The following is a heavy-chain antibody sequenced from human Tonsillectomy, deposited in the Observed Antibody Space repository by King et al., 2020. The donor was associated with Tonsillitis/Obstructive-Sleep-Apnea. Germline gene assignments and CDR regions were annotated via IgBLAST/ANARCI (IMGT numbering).Heavy chain of an antibody. D-gene: IGHD6-13*01. CDR2: IFSNDEK. Sequence: VTLKESGPVLVKPTETLTLTCTVSGFSLSNPRMGVSWIRQPPGKALEWLALIFSNDEKSYSTSLKSRLTISKDTSKSQVVLTMSNMDPVETGTYYCARMKQQVVRTYYYYRDVWGKGTTVTVSS. CDR1: GFSLSNPRMG. J-gene: IGHJ6*03. CDR3: ARMKQQVVRTYYYYRDV. V-gene: IGHV2-26*01.